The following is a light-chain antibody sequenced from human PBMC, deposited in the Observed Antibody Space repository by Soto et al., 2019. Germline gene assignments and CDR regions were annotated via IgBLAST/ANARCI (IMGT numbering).Light chain of an antibody. CDR3: QQYGSSSWT. Sequence: EIALTQSPGTLSLSPGERATLSCRASQSVSSSYLAWYQQKPGQAPRLLIYGTSSRATAIPDRFSGSGSGTDFTLTISRLEPEDFALYYCQQYGSSSWTFGQGTKVEIK. J-gene: IGKJ1*01. CDR2: GTS. CDR1: QSVSSSY. V-gene: IGKV3-20*01.